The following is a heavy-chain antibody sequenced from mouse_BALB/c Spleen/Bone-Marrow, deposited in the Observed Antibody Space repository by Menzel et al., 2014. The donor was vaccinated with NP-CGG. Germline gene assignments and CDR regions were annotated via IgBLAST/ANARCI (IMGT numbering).Heavy chain of an antibody. CDR3: ARRRTTAYWFFDV. V-gene: IGHV15-2*02. Sequence: QVQVKQPGSELRSPGPSVTLSCKDFDSDVFPIAYMSWGRQKPGHGFERIGDILPSIGRTIYGVKCGDKSTPDADTATNKSYLELNSVTSEDSAIYYCARRRTTAYWFFDVWGAGTTVTVSS. J-gene: IGHJ1*01. CDR1: DSDVFPIAY. CDR2: ILPSIGRT. D-gene: IGHD1-2*01.